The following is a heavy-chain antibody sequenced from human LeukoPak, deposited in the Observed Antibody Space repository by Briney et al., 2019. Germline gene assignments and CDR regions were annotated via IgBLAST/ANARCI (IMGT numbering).Heavy chain of an antibody. CDR2: ISSSGGTI. CDR3: ARPYGGQGY. V-gene: IGHV3-48*03. Sequence: QPGGSLRLSCAASGFTFSNHEMNWVRQAPGKGPEWLSYISSSGGTIYYAYSVKGRFTISRDNARNSLCLQMNSLRAEDTAVYYCARPYGGQGYWGQGTLVTVSS. CDR1: GFTFSNHE. J-gene: IGHJ4*02. D-gene: IGHD4-23*01.